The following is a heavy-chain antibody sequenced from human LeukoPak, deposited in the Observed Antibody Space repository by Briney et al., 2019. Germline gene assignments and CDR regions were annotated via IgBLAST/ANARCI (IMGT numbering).Heavy chain of an antibody. CDR3: VKMYDGY. CDR1: GFTFSNYD. V-gene: IGHV3-64D*06. Sequence: GGSLRLSYSASGFTFSNYDMHWVRQAPGKGLEYVSAINNNGGRTYYADSVKGRFTVSRDNPKNTLYLQMSSLRAEDTAVYYCVKMYDGYWGQGTLVTVSS. D-gene: IGHD3-3*01. CDR2: INNNGGRT. J-gene: IGHJ4*02.